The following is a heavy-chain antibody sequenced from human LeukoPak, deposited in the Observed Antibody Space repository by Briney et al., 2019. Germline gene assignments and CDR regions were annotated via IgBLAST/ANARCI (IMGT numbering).Heavy chain of an antibody. D-gene: IGHD2-21*02. V-gene: IGHV3-48*02. CDR3: AREAVTAHDY. Sequence: GGSLRLSCAASGFTFSSYEMNWVRQAPGKGLEWVSYISSRSTTIYYADSVKGRFTTSRDNAKNSLYLQMNSLRDEDTAVYYCAREAVTAHDYWGQGTLVTVSS. CDR1: GFTFSSYE. J-gene: IGHJ4*02. CDR2: ISSRSTTI.